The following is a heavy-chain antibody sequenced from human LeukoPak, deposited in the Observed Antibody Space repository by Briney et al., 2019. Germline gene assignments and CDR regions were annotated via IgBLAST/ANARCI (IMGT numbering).Heavy chain of an antibody. J-gene: IGHJ5*01. CDR1: GSRFIGYW. Sequence: GASLQISCQGSGSRFIGYWIGWVRQVPGKGLEWLGIIYPGDSDTKYRPSLQGQVTISVDKSINTAYLQWSGLKASDTAIYYCARSEMSTFFDFWGQGTLVTVSS. D-gene: IGHD5-24*01. CDR3: ARSEMSTFFDF. V-gene: IGHV5-51*01. CDR2: IYPGDSDT.